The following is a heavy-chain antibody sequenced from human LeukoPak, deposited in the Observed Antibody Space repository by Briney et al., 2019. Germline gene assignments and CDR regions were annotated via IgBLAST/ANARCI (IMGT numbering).Heavy chain of an antibody. D-gene: IGHD1-7*01. Sequence: GGSLRLSCAVSGFRFSSQWMTRVRQAPGTGLEWVATINSDGSAKYHVDSVKGRLTISRDNAKNLVYLQMSILRAEGTAVYYCADLGTSDCGQGTLVTVSS. CDR1: GFRFSSQW. CDR2: INSDGSAK. J-gene: IGHJ4*02. V-gene: IGHV3-7*01. CDR3: ADLGTSD.